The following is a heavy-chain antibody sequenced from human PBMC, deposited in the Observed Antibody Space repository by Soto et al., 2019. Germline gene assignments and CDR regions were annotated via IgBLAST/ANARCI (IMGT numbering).Heavy chain of an antibody. V-gene: IGHV3-23*01. J-gene: IGHJ4*02. CDR1: GFTFSSYA. CDR3: AKDASSTTWNIYFDY. CDR2: ISGGGSST. D-gene: IGHD2-2*01. Sequence: GGSLRLSCAASGFTFSSYAMNWVRQAPGKGLEWLSAISGGGSSTYYADSVKGRFTISRDNSKNTLYLQINSLRADDTAVYYCAKDASSTTWNIYFDYWGQGTLVTVSS.